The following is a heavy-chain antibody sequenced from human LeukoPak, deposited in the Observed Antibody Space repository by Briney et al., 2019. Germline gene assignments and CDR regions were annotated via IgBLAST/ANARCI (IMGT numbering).Heavy chain of an antibody. CDR3: AKDWFGELLVPDYYYGMDV. V-gene: IGHV3-7*03. D-gene: IGHD3-10*01. J-gene: IGHJ6*02. Sequence: GGSLRLSCAASGFSFNMYWMTWVRQAPGKGLEWVANIKQDGSETYFGASVKGRFTISRDNSKNTLYLQMNSLRAEDTAVYYCAKDWFGELLVPDYYYGMDVWGQGTTVTVSS. CDR1: GFSFNMYW. CDR2: IKQDGSET.